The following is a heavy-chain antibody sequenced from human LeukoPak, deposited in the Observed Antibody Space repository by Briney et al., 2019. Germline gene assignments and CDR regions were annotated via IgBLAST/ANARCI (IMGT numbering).Heavy chain of an antibody. J-gene: IGHJ6*02. CDR3: AKAPRIVGATSSYGMDV. D-gene: IGHD1-26*01. V-gene: IGHV3-30*18. CDR1: GFAFSTYS. Sequence: PGGSLRLSCAASGFAFSTYSMNWARQAPGKGLEWVAVISYDGSNKYYADSVKGRFTISRDNSKNTLYLQMNSLRAEDTAVYYCAKAPRIVGATSSYGMDVWGQGTTVTVSS. CDR2: ISYDGSNK.